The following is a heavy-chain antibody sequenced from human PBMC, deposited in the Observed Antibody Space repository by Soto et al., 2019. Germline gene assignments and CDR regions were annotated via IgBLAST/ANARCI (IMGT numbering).Heavy chain of an antibody. CDR3: ARRPRGTDFDY. V-gene: IGHV1-69*02. CDR2: IIPILGIA. CDR1: GGTFSSYT. J-gene: IGHJ4*02. Sequence: SVKVSCKASGGTFSSYTISWVRQAPGQGLEWMGRIIPILGIANYAQKFQGRVTITADKSTSTAYMELSSLRSEDTAVYYCARRPRGTDFDYWGQGTLVTVSS.